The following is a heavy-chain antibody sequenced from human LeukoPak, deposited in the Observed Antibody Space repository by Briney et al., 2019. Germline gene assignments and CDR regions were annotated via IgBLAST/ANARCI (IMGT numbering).Heavy chain of an antibody. D-gene: IGHD4-11*01. Sequence: PGRSLRLSCAASGFIFSTSGMHWVRQAPGKGLEGVTIISYDGSDKYYADSVKGRFTISRDNSQNTLYLQMNSLRDEDTAVYYCARSSTRLPLTHWGQGTLVTVSS. CDR3: ARSSTRLPLTH. V-gene: IGHV3-30*03. CDR2: ISYDGSDK. J-gene: IGHJ4*02. CDR1: GFIFSTSG.